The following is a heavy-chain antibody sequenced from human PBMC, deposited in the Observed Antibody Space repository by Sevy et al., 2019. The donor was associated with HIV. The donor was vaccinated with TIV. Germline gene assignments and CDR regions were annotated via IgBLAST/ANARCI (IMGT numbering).Heavy chain of an antibody. Sequence: SGPTLLKPTQTLTLTCDYSGFSLTSSGVRVGWIRQTPGKAPDWLAAIFWNHDSRYSPSLQARLSIMKDTSNKQVVLTLTNVDLVDTAPYYCVYIPGICWQEEEPFEFWGPGKMVTVSS. CDR2: IFWNHDS. V-gene: IGHV2-5*01. D-gene: IGHD1-1*01. CDR1: GFSLTSSGVR. J-gene: IGHJ3*01. CDR3: VYIPGICWQEEEPFEF.